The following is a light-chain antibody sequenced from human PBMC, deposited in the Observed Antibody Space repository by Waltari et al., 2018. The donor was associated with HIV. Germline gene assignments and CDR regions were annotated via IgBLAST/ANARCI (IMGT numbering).Light chain of an antibody. J-gene: IGKJ1*01. CDR2: GAS. Sequence: VRTQDTRRMAESPGERATGSGRASQRIDTTSVSWYQHKAGQPPRLIVYGASTRASVIPPRFSGSGSGTDFTLTISSLQPEDFASSYCLQDSNLPGAFGQGTRVEIK. V-gene: IGKV3D-7*01. CDR3: LQDSNLPGA. CDR1: QRIDTTS.